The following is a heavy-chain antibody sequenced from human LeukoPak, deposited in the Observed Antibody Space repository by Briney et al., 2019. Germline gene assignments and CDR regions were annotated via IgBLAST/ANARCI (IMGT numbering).Heavy chain of an antibody. CDR3: SRRGGHSKGLYCSSTSGYLGWFVP. V-gene: IGHV1-18*01. Sequence: ASVKVSCKASGYTFTSYGISWVRQAPGQGLEWMGWINAYNGNTNYAQKLQGRVTITTNTSTSPAHLELSSLRSDDTAVSYCSRRGGHSKGLYCSSTSGYLGWFVPWGEGTLVTVSS. CDR2: INAYNGNT. J-gene: IGHJ5*02. CDR1: GYTFTSYG. D-gene: IGHD2-2*01.